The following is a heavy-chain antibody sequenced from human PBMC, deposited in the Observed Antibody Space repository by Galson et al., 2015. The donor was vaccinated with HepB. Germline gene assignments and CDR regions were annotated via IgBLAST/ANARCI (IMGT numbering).Heavy chain of an antibody. CDR1: GFTFSSYA. Sequence: SPRLSCAASGFTFSSYAMHWVRQAPGKGLEWVAVISYDGSNKYYADSLKGRFTISRDNSKNTLYLQMNSLRAEDTAVYYCARGVGGICSSTSCYPHYYYGMDVWGQGTTVTVSS. V-gene: IGHV3-30*04. CDR2: ISYDGSNK. CDR3: ARGVGGICSSTSCYPHYYYGMDV. D-gene: IGHD2-2*01. J-gene: IGHJ6*02.